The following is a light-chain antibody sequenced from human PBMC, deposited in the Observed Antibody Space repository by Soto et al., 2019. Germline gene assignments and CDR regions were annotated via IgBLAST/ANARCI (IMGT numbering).Light chain of an antibody. J-gene: IGKJ4*01. Sequence: EIVLTQSPATLSLSPGDRATLSCRASQSVTSALAWFQQKPGQAPRLLIYDVSRRATGIPARFSGSGSGTDFTLTINSLEPEDFAVYYCQQRYNWPLTFGGGTKVDIE. V-gene: IGKV3-11*01. CDR2: DVS. CDR3: QQRYNWPLT. CDR1: QSVTSA.